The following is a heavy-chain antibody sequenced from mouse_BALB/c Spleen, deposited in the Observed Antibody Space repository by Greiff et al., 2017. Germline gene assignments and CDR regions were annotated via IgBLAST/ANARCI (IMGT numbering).Heavy chain of an antibody. J-gene: IGHJ4*01. CDR3: ARGRYDLWAMDY. D-gene: IGHD2-14*01. CDR2: ISDGGSYT. Sequence: DVMLVESGGGLVKPGGSLKLSCAASGFTFSDYYMYWVRQTPEKRLEWVATISDGGSYTYYPDSVKGRFTISRDNAKNNLYLQMSSLRSEDTAMYYCARGRYDLWAMDYWGQGTSVTVSS. CDR1: GFTFSDYY. V-gene: IGHV5-4*02.